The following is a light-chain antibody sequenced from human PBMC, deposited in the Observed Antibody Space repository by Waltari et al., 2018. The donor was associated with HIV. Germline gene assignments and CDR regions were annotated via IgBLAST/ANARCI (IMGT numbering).Light chain of an antibody. J-gene: IGLJ3*02. Sequence: SSELTQDPAVSVALGQTVRITCQGDSLRSYYPSWYQQKPGQAPVLVIYGKNNRPSGIPDRFSGSSSGNTASLTITGAQAEDEADYYCNSRDSSGNHLGVFGGGTKLTVL. CDR1: SLRSYY. V-gene: IGLV3-19*01. CDR2: GKN. CDR3: NSRDSSGNHLGV.